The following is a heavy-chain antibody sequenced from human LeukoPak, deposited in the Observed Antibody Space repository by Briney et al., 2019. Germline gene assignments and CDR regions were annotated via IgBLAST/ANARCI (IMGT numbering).Heavy chain of an antibody. CDR3: ARQLGYCTNGVCYKAYYYYGMDV. CDR1: GYSFTSYW. V-gene: IGHV5-51*01. D-gene: IGHD2-8*01. J-gene: IGHJ6*02. Sequence: GESLKISCKGSGYSFTSYWIGWVRQMPGKGLEWMGIIYPGDSDTRYSPSFQGQVTISADKSTSTAYLQWSSLKASDTAMYYCARQLGYCTNGVCYKAYYYYGMDVWGQGTTVTVSS. CDR2: IYPGDSDT.